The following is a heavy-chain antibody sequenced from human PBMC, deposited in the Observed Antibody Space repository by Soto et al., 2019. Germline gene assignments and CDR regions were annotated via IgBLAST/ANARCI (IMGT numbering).Heavy chain of an antibody. V-gene: IGHV3-49*04. Sequence: PGGSLRLSCTASGFTFGDYAMSGVRQAPGRGLEWVGFIRSKAYGGTTEYAASVKGRFTISRDDSKSIAYLQMNSLKTEDTAVYYCTSRVDFWSGYYTGPRAYWGQGTLVTVS. CDR2: IRSKAYGGTT. D-gene: IGHD3-3*01. J-gene: IGHJ4*02. CDR1: GFTFGDYA. CDR3: TSRVDFWSGYYTGPRAY.